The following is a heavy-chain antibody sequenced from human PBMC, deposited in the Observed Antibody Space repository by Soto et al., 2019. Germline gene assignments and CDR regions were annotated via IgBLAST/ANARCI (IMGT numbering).Heavy chain of an antibody. J-gene: IGHJ4*02. CDR2: ISGSGGST. V-gene: IGHV3-23*01. D-gene: IGHD3-16*02. CDR1: GFTFSSYA. CDR3: AKKPRLHLGELSSQIDY. Sequence: GGSLRLSCAASGFTFSSYAMSWVRQAPGKGLEWVSAISGSGGSTYYADSVKGRFTISRDNSKNTLYLQMNSLRAEDTAVYYCAKKPRLHLGELSSQIDYWGQGTLVTVSS.